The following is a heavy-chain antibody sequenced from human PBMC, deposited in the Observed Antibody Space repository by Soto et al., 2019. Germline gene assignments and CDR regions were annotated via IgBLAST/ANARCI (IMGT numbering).Heavy chain of an antibody. D-gene: IGHD4-17*01. CDR1: GFTVSSNY. V-gene: IGHV3-53*04. CDR2: IYSGGST. Sequence: EVQLVESGGGLVQPGGSLRLSCAASGFTVSSNYMSWVRQAPGKGLEWVSVIYSGGSTYYADSVKGRFTISRHNSKNTLYLQMNSLRAEDTAVYYCARQHSTTEPFYSYYYCMDVWGKGTTVTVSS. J-gene: IGHJ6*03. CDR3: ARQHSTTEPFYSYYYCMDV.